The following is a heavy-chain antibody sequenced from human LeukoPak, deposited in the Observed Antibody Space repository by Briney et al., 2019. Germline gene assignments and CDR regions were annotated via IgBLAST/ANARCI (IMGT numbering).Heavy chain of an antibody. D-gene: IGHD4-17*01. Sequence: ASVTVSCKASGYTFTSYDINWVRQATGQGLEWMGWMNPNSGNTGYAQKFQGRVTMTRNTSISTAYMELSSLRSEDTAVYYCARGPGYGDWYYFDYWGQGTLVTVSS. CDR1: GYTFTSYD. J-gene: IGHJ4*02. CDR3: ARGPGYGDWYYFDY. V-gene: IGHV1-8*01. CDR2: MNPNSGNT.